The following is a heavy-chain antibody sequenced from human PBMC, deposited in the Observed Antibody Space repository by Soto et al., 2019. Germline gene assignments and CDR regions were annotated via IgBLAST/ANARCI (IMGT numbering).Heavy chain of an antibody. V-gene: IGHV1-69*13. D-gene: IGHD7-27*01. CDR2: IIPIFGTA. Sequence: ASVKVSCKASGGTFSSYAISWVRQAPGQGLEWMGGIIPIFGTANYAQKFQGRVTITADESTSTAYMELSSLRSEDTAVYYCARDPPPLVNGLTRASGFDPWGQGTLVTVSS. J-gene: IGHJ5*02. CDR3: ARDPPPLVNGLTRASGFDP. CDR1: GGTFSSYA.